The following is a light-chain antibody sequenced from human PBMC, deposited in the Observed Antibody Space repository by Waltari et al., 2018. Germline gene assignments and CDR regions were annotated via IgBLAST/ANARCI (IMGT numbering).Light chain of an antibody. CDR2: AAS. CDR1: QSIGDY. Sequence: DIQMTQSPSSLSASVGDSVTITCRASQSIGDYLNWYQQKPGKAPKVLIYAASSLQSGVPSRFSGSGSGTDFTLTISTLQPEDFATYYCQQGYRTPLTFGGGTKVEIK. J-gene: IGKJ4*01. CDR3: QQGYRTPLT. V-gene: IGKV1-39*01.